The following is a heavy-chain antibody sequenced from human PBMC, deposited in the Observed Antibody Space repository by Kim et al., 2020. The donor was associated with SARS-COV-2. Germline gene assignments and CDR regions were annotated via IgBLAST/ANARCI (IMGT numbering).Heavy chain of an antibody. J-gene: IGHJ3*02. CDR1: GYSFTSYW. CDR2: IYPGDSDT. Sequence: GESLKISCKGSGYSFTSYWIGWVRQMPGKGLEWMGIIYPGDSDTRYSPSFQGQVTISADKSISTAYLQWSSLKASDTAMYYCARSITMVRGVFLLAWVHDAFDIWGQGTMVTVSS. D-gene: IGHD3-10*01. CDR3: ARSITMVRGVFLLAWVHDAFDI. V-gene: IGHV5-51*01.